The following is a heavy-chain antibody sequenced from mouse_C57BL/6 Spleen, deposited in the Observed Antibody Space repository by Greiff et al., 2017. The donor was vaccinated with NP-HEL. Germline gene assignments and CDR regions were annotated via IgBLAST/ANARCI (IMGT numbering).Heavy chain of an antibody. CDR3: ARLYGSSYGYFDV. J-gene: IGHJ1*03. CDR2: INPYNGDT. CDR1: GYSFTGYF. Sequence: VHVKQSGPELVKPGDSVKISCKASGYSFTGYFMNWVMQSHGKSLEWIGRINPYNGDTFYNQKFKGKATLTVDKSSSTAHMELRSLTSEDSAVYYCARLYGSSYGYFDVWGTGTTVTVSS. D-gene: IGHD1-1*01. V-gene: IGHV1-20*01.